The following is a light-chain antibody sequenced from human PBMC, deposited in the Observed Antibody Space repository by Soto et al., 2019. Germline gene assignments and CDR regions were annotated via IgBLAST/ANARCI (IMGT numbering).Light chain of an antibody. CDR3: QQLTSYPFT. CDR2: AAS. Sequence: IQLTQSPSSLSASVGDRVTITCRASQSIGTSLAWYQQKPEKAPNLLISAASTLQSGVPSRFSASGSGTDFALTISSLQPEDFATYYCQQLTSYPFTFGGGTKVEI. J-gene: IGKJ4*01. V-gene: IGKV1-9*01. CDR1: QSIGTS.